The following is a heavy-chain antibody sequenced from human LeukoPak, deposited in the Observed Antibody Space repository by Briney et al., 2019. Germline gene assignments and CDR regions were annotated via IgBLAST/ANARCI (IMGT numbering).Heavy chain of an antibody. CDR1: GFTFSSYA. Sequence: GGSLRLSCAASGFTFSSYAMSWVRQAPGKGLEWVSAISGSGGSTYYADSVKGRFTISRDNSKNTLYLQMNSLRAEDTAVYYCAKDVKYCSSTSCPYYYHGMDVWGQGTTVTVSS. CDR3: AKDVKYCSSTSCPYYYHGMDV. J-gene: IGHJ6*02. V-gene: IGHV3-23*01. CDR2: ISGSGGST. D-gene: IGHD2-2*01.